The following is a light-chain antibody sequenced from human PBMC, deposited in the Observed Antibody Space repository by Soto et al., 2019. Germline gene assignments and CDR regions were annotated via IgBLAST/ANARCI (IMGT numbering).Light chain of an antibody. CDR1: QNVTTW. CDR2: DVS. J-gene: IGKJ1*01. Sequence: DIQMTQSPSTLSASVGDRVTITCRASQNVTTWLAWYQHKPGKAPKLLLYDVSNLESGVPSRFSGSGSGTEFTLTISSLQSDDFATYYCQQYKNYLGTFGQGTKVDIK. V-gene: IGKV1-5*01. CDR3: QQYKNYLGT.